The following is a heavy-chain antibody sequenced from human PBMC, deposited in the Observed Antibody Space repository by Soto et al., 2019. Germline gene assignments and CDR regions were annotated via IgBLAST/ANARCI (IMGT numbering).Heavy chain of an antibody. Sequence: SQTLSLTCAVYAGSFSGYYWSGIRQPPGKGLEWIGEINHSGSTNYNPSLKSRVTISVDTSKNQFSLKLSSVTAADTAVYYCARDSYSSSWYYYYYGMDVWGQGTTVT. CDR3: ARDSYSSSWYYYYYGMDV. CDR1: AGSFSGYY. D-gene: IGHD6-13*01. V-gene: IGHV4-34*01. J-gene: IGHJ6*02. CDR2: INHSGST.